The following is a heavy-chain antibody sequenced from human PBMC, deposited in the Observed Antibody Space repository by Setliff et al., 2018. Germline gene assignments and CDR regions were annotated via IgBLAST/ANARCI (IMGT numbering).Heavy chain of an antibody. CDR1: GYTFTGYY. CDR2: INPNSGGT. CDR3: ARGPVDFVVVPAAAKFDY. J-gene: IGHJ4*02. Sequence: GASVKVSCKASGYTFTGYYIHWVRQAPGQGLEWMGWINPNSGGTNYAQKFQGRVTMTKDTSISTAYMELSRLRSDDTAVYYCARGPVDFVVVPAAAKFDYWGQGTLVTVSS. D-gene: IGHD2-2*01. V-gene: IGHV1-2*02.